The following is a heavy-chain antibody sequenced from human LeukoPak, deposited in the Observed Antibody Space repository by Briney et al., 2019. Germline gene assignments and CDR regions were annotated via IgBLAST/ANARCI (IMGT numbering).Heavy chain of an antibody. CDR3: ARVVPPTDYGSGSYFWDPYYFDY. V-gene: IGHV3-23*01. CDR1: GFTFSSYG. Sequence: PGGSLRLSCAASGFTFSSYGVSWVRQAPGKGLEWVSAISGSGGSTYYADSVKGRFTISRDNSKNTLYLQMNSLRAEDTAVYYCARVVPPTDYGSGSYFWDPYYFDYWGQGTLVTVSS. D-gene: IGHD3-10*01. J-gene: IGHJ4*02. CDR2: ISGSGGST.